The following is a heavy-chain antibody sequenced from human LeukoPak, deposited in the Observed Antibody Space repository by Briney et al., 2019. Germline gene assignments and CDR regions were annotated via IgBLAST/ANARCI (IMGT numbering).Heavy chain of an antibody. CDR3: AKDPGNGYDFWSGYSDNWFDP. D-gene: IGHD3-3*01. CDR1: GFTFDDYA. J-gene: IGHJ5*02. V-gene: IGHV3-43*02. CDR2: ISGDGGST. Sequence: GGSLRLSCAASGFTFDDYAMHWVRQAPGEGLEWVSLISGDGGSTYYADSVKGRFTISRDNSKNSLYLQMNSLRTEDTALYYCAKDPGNGYDFWSGYSDNWFDPWGQGTLVTVSS.